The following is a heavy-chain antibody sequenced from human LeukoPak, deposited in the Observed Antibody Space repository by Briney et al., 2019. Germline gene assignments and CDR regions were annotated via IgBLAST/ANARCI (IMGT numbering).Heavy chain of an antibody. Sequence: PGGSLRLSCAASGFSFSSYAMSWVRQAPGKGLEWLSVISDTGVGTYYADSVKGRFTISRDKNTLYLQMNSLRAEDTAVYFCAKDMVAGSHGSPWGLWGQGTLVTVSS. CDR1: GFSFSSYA. V-gene: IGHV3-23*01. J-gene: IGHJ4*02. D-gene: IGHD6-19*01. CDR3: AKDMVAGSHGSPWGL. CDR2: ISDTGVGT.